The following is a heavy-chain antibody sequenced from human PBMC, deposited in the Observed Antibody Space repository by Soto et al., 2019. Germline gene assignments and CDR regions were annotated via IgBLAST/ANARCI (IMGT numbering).Heavy chain of an antibody. D-gene: IGHD6-13*01. V-gene: IGHV5-10-1*01. J-gene: IGHJ4*02. CDR1: CYCFTSYW. Sequence: ASAVKISCNASCYCFTSYWISWVRQMPRKGLEWMGRIDPSDSYTNYSPSFQGHVTISADKSISTAYLQWSSLKASDTAMYYCARLQAAAGDNDLTFDYWGQGTLVTVSS. CDR2: IDPSDSYT. CDR3: ARLQAAAGDNDLTFDY.